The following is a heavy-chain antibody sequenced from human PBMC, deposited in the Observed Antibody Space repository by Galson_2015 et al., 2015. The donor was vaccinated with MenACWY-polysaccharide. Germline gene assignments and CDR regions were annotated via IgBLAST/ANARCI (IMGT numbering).Heavy chain of an antibody. J-gene: IGHJ5*02. D-gene: IGHD3-10*01. CDR1: GFTFSRYW. CDR2: IKEDGSEK. Sequence: SLRLSCAASGFTFSRYWMSWVRQAPGKGLEWVANIKEDGSEKYYVDSVRGRFTISRDNAKSSLYLQMNSLRAEDTAVYYCARDDRRVRGVFNWFDPWGQGTLVTVSS. CDR3: ARDDRRVRGVFNWFDP. V-gene: IGHV3-7*01.